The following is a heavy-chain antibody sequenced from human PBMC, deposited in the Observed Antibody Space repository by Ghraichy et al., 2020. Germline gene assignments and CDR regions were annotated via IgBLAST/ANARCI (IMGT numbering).Heavy chain of an antibody. D-gene: IGHD3-22*01. Sequence: SETLSLTCTVSGDSISSYYWSWSRLPPGKGLEWIGYIYYSGSTHTNPSLKSRVTISLDTSKNQFSLKLSSVTAADTAVYYCARRGNYYASSGPYFDAWGQGTLVTVSS. J-gene: IGHJ4*02. V-gene: IGHV4-59*01. CDR2: IYYSGST. CDR1: GDSISSYY. CDR3: ARRGNYYASSGPYFDA.